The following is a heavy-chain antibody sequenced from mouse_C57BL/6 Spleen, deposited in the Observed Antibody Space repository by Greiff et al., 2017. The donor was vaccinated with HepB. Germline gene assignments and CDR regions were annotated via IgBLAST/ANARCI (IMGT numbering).Heavy chain of an antibody. CDR3: AREGYDGYYRTWFAY. CDR2: INPNNGGT. J-gene: IGHJ3*01. D-gene: IGHD2-3*01. V-gene: IGHV1-18*01. Sequence: VQLQQSGPELVKPGASVKIPCKASGYTFTDYNMDWVKQSHGKSLEWIGDINPNNGGTIYNQKFKGKATLTVDKSSSTAYMELRSLTSEDTAVYYCAREGYDGYYRTWFAYWGQGTLVTVSA. CDR1: GYTFTDYN.